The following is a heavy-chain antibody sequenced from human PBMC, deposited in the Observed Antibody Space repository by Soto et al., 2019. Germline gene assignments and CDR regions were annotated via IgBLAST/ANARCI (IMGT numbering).Heavy chain of an antibody. J-gene: IGHJ6*02. CDR1: GGSISSYY. CDR2: IYYSGST. CDR3: ARAGPISGFPLRPLYGMDV. D-gene: IGHD4-17*01. V-gene: IGHV4-59*01. Sequence: AETLSLTCTVSGGSISSYYWSWIRQPPGKGLEWIGYIYYSGSTNYNPSLKSRVTISVDTSKNQFSLKLSSVTAADTAVYYCARAGPISGFPLRPLYGMDVWGQGTTVTVSS.